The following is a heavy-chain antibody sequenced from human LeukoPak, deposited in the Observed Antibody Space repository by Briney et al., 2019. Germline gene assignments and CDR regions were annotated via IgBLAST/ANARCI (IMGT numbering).Heavy chain of an antibody. V-gene: IGHV1-69*04. J-gene: IGHJ6*02. Sequence: SVKVSCKASGGTFSSYAISWVRQAPGQGLEWMGRIIPILGIAIYAQKFQGRVTMTEDTSTDTAYMELSSLRSEDTAVYYCATDTTDYYGMDVWGQGTTVTVSS. D-gene: IGHD1-14*01. CDR1: GGTFSSYA. CDR2: IIPILGIA. CDR3: ATDTTDYYGMDV.